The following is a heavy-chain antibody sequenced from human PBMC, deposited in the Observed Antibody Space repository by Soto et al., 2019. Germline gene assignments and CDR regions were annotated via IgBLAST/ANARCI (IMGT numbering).Heavy chain of an antibody. J-gene: IGHJ4*02. CDR1: GYTFTSYG. Sequence: ASVKVSCKASGYTFTSYGISWARQAPGQGLEWMGWISAYNGNTNYAQKLQGRVTMTTDTSTSTAYMELRSLRSDDSAVYCCARGSGTVGVESFDEWGEGTLVSVSA. D-gene: IGHD2-8*02. V-gene: IGHV1-18*01. CDR2: ISAYNGNT. CDR3: ARGSGTVGVESFDE.